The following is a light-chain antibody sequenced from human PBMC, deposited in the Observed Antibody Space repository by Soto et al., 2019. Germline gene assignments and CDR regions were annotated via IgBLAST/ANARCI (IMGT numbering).Light chain of an antibody. Sequence: DIQMTQSPSTLSASVGDRVTITCLASQSISSWLAWYQQKPGKAPKLLIYKASSLESGVPSRFSGSGSGTEFTLTISSLQPDDFGTYYCQQYNSYSWTFGQGTKVDI. CDR1: QSISSW. CDR2: KAS. V-gene: IGKV1-5*03. J-gene: IGKJ1*01. CDR3: QQYNSYSWT.